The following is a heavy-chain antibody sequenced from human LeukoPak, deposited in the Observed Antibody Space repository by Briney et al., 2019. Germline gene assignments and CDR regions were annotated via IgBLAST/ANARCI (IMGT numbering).Heavy chain of an antibody. J-gene: IGHJ4*02. CDR2: INASGGRT. D-gene: IGHD1-26*01. CDR1: GFTFSSYA. V-gene: IGHV3-23*01. CDR3: AKVGGIQVY. Sequence: GGSLRLSCAASGFTFSSYAMSWVRQAPGKGLEWASSINASGGRTYYADSVKGRFTISRDNSKNTLYLQMNSLRAEDTATYYCAKVGGIQVYWGQGTLVTVSS.